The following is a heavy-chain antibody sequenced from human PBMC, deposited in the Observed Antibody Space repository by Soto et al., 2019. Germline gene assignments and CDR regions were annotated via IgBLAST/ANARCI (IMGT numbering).Heavy chain of an antibody. D-gene: IGHD2-15*01. CDR3: ARVGSRTYSWRDP. CDR1: GFPFRIYC. CDR2: FNTDGGTT. V-gene: IGHV3-74*01. Sequence: AGSLRLCCAAYGFPFRIYCLHWVLQAPGKVLVWVSCFNTDGGTTTYAESVKGRFTISRDNAWNTLYLQLNCLRPEDTALYYCARVGSRTYSWRDPWGQGT. J-gene: IGHJ5*02.